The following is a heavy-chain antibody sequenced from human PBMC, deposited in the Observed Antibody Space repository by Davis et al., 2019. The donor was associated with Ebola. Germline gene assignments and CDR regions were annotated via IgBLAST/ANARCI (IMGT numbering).Heavy chain of an antibody. CDR3: ARDRAGQWFGELLLYYYYYMDV. Sequence: SETLSLTCAVYGGSFSGYYWSWIRQPPGKGLEWIGEINHSGSTNYNPSLKSRVTISVDTSKNQFSLKLSSVTAADTAVYYCARDRAGQWFGELLLYYYYYMDVWGKGTTVTVSS. CDR1: GGSFSGYY. D-gene: IGHD3-10*01. V-gene: IGHV4-34*01. CDR2: INHSGST. J-gene: IGHJ6*03.